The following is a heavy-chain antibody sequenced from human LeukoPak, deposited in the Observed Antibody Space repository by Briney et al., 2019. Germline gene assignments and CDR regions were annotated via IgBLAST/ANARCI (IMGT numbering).Heavy chain of an antibody. V-gene: IGHV6-1*01. CDR2: TYYDSQWYN. CDR1: GDSVSSNSAA. Sequence: SQTLSLTCVISGDSVSSNSAAWNWIRRSPSRGLEWLGRTYYDSQWYNDYAVSVKSRITINPDTSKNQFSLQLNSVTPEDTAVYYCARNYYGSGSYYVFDSWGQGTLVTVSS. D-gene: IGHD3-10*01. J-gene: IGHJ4*02. CDR3: ARNYYGSGSYYVFDS.